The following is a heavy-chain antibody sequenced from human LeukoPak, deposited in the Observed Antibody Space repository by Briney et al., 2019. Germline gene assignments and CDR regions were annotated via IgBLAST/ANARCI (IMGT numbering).Heavy chain of an antibody. V-gene: IGHV4-31*03. CDR2: IYYSGST. D-gene: IGHD3-22*01. J-gene: IGHJ3*02. CDR1: GGSISSGGYY. Sequence: SQTLSPTCTVSGGSISSGGYYWSWIRQHPGKGLEWIGYIYYSGSTYYNPSLKSRVTISVDTSKNQFSLKLSSVTAADTAVYYCASRADYYDSSGPYDAFDIWGPGTIVTVSS. CDR3: ASRADYYDSSGPYDAFDI.